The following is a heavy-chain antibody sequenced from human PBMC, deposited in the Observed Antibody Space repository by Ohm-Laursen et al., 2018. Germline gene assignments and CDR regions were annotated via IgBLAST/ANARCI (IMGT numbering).Heavy chain of an antibody. J-gene: IGHJ4*02. CDR3: ARNFNWENPYNFAY. V-gene: IGHV4-59*01. Sequence: SETLSLTCSVSGASINSFFWSWIRQPPGKALEWIGYVSPSGSATYNPSVKSRLSMSLDTSRNQFSLRLTSLTAADTAVYYCARNFNWENPYNFAYWGQGILVTVSS. CDR1: GASINSFF. CDR2: VSPSGSA. D-gene: IGHD3-9*01.